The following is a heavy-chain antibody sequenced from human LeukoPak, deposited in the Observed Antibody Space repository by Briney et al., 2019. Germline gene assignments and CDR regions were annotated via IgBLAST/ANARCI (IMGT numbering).Heavy chain of an antibody. CDR3: AKADTTSRYFDWLLCSVDY. J-gene: IGHJ4*02. CDR1: GFTFSSYA. V-gene: IGHV3-23*01. D-gene: IGHD3-9*01. Sequence: GGSLRLSCAASGFTFSSYAMSWVRQAPGKGLEWVSAISGSGGSTYYADSVKGRFTISRDNSKNTLYLQMNSLRAEDTAVYYCAKADTTSRYFDWLLCSVDYWGQGTLVTVSS. CDR2: ISGSGGST.